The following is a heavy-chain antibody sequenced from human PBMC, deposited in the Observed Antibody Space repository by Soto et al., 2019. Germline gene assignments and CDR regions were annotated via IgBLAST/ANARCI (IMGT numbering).Heavy chain of an antibody. V-gene: IGHV3-23*01. D-gene: IGHD2-2*01. CDR3: VKGVPYRSTSLQQISGRDV. Sequence: EVQLLESGGGLVQPGGSLRLSCAASGFTFSSYAMSWVRQAPGKGLEWVSAISGSGGSTYYADSVKGRFTISRDNSKNTLYLQMNSLRADDTAVYYCVKGVPYRSTSLQQISGRDVWGQGTTVTVSS. CDR1: GFTFSSYA. J-gene: IGHJ6*02. CDR2: ISGSGGST.